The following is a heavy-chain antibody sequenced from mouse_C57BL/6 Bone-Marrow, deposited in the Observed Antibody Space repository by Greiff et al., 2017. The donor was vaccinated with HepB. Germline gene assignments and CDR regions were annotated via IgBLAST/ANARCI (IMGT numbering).Heavy chain of an antibody. CDR3: ARGYYYGNPLFRGDY. D-gene: IGHD2-1*01. V-gene: IGHV1-69*01. Sequence: QVQLQQPGAELVMPGASVKLSCKASGYTFTSYWMHWVKQRPGQGLEWIGEIDPSDSYTNYNQKFKGKSTLTVDKSSSTAYMQLSSLTSEDSAVYYCARGYYYGNPLFRGDYWGQGTSVTVSS. CDR1: GYTFTSYW. J-gene: IGHJ4*01. CDR2: IDPSDSYT.